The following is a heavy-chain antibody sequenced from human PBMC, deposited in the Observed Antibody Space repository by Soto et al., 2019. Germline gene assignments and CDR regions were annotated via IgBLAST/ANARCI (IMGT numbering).Heavy chain of an antibody. D-gene: IGHD6-6*01. V-gene: IGHV4-31*03. CDR3: ARGKSIAARSSPYYYYHYYMYV. CDR1: GGSISSGGYY. CDR2: IYYSGST. J-gene: IGHJ6*03. Sequence: SETLSLTCTVSGGSISSGGYYWSWIRQHPGKGLEWIGYIYYSGSTYYNLSLKSRVTISVDTSKNQFSLKLSSVTAADTAVYYCARGKSIAARSSPYYYYHYYMYVWGKGTTVTVSS.